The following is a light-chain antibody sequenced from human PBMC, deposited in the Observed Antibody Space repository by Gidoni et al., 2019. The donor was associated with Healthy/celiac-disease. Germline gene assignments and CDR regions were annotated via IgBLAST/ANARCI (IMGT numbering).Light chain of an antibody. J-gene: IGKJ1*01. CDR3: QQYGSSPWT. CDR2: GAS. CDR1: QSVSSSD. V-gene: IGKV3-20*01. Sequence: VLTQSPGPLSLSPGERATLSCRASQSVSSSDLAWYQQKPGQAPRLLIYGASSRATGIPDRFSGSGSGTDFTLTISRLEPEDFAVYYCQQYGSSPWTFXXXTKVEIK.